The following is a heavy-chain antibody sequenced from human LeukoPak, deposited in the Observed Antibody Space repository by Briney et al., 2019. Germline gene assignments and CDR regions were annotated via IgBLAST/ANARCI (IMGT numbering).Heavy chain of an antibody. CDR2: IWYDGSNE. CDR1: GFSFRDYA. Sequence: PGGSLRLSCAASGFSFRDYAMHWVRQAPGKGPQWVASIWYDGSNEQYADSVKGRFTISRDNSKNTLYVQMNSLRVEDTAVYYCVRWPKTIAWHAMDVWGQGTSVTVSS. CDR3: VRWPKTIAWHAMDV. D-gene: IGHD4/OR15-4a*01. V-gene: IGHV3-33*01. J-gene: IGHJ6*02.